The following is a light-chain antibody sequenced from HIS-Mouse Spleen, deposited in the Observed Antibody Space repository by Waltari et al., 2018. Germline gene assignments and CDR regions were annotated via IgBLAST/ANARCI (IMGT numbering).Light chain of an antibody. Sequence: SYVLTQPPSLPVAPGQTARITCGGNNIGSKSLHWYQQKPGQAPVLVVYDDSARPSGIPERFSGSNSGNTATLTISRVEAGDEADYYCQVWDSSSDRVFGTGTKVTVL. CDR2: DDS. V-gene: IGLV3-21*02. CDR1: NIGSKS. CDR3: QVWDSSSDRV. J-gene: IGLJ1*01.